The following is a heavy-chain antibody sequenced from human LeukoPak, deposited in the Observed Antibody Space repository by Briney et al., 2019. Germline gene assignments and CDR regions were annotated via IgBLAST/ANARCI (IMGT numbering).Heavy chain of an antibody. J-gene: IGHJ5*02. Sequence: SQTLSLTCAISGDSVSSNSAAWNWIRQSPSRGLEWLGSTYYRSKWYNDYAVSVKSRITINPDTSKNQFSLQLNSVTPEDTAVYYCAREEPYSSSWYIFNWFDPWGQGTLVTVSS. CDR1: GDSVSSNSAA. CDR3: AREEPYSSSWYIFNWFDP. CDR2: TYYRSKWYN. V-gene: IGHV6-1*01. D-gene: IGHD6-13*01.